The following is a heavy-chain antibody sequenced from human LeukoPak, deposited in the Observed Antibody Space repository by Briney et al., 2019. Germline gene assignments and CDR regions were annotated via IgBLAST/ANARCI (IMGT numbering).Heavy chain of an antibody. CDR3: ARDGATYYYGSGSSSSPVDY. J-gene: IGHJ4*02. CDR1: GYTFTVYY. D-gene: IGHD3-10*01. Sequence: ASVKVSCKASGYTFTVYYMHWVRQAPGQGLEWMGRINPNSGGTNYAQKFQGRVTMTRDTSISTAYMELSRLRSDDTAVYYCARDGATYYYGSGSSSSPVDYWGQGTLVTVSS. CDR2: INPNSGGT. V-gene: IGHV1-2*06.